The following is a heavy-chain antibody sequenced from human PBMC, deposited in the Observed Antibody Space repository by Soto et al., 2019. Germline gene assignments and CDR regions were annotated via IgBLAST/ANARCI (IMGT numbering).Heavy chain of an antibody. Sequence: GGSLRLSCAASGLTFTNYAMSRVLQAPGKGLEWVSAIRTSGGSTYYADSVKGRFTISRDNSKNTLYLQLNSLRADDTAVYYCANGYYDFWSGYVTGYMDVWGKGTTVTVSS. CDR1: GLTFTNYA. J-gene: IGHJ6*03. D-gene: IGHD3-3*01. CDR2: IRTSGGST. CDR3: ANGYYDFWSGYVTGYMDV. V-gene: IGHV3-23*01.